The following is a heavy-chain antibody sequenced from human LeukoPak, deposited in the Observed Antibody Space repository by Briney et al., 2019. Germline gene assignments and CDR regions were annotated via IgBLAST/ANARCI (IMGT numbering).Heavy chain of an antibody. CDR1: GFTFSSYA. Sequence: GSLRLSCAASGFTFSSYAMSWVRQAPGKGLEWVSAISGSGGSTYYADSVKGRFTISRDNSKNTLYLQMNSLRAEDTAVYYCAKAFDGSQVKRSRRQMYYYYYMDVWGKGTTVTVSS. CDR3: AKAFDGSQVKRSRRQMYYYYYMDV. J-gene: IGHJ6*03. V-gene: IGHV3-23*01. CDR2: ISGSGGST. D-gene: IGHD5-24*01.